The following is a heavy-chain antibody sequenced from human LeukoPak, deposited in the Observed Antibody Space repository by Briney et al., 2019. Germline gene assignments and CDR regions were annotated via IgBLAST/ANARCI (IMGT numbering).Heavy chain of an antibody. CDR2: INPNSGGT. V-gene: IGHV1-2*02. CDR3: ARTNYDFWSSPPHAFDI. D-gene: IGHD3-3*01. Sequence: ASVKVSCKASGYTFTGYYMHWVRQAPGQGLEWMGWINPNSGGTNYAQKFQGRVTMTRDTSISTAYMELSRLRSDDTAVYYCARTNYDFWSSPPHAFDIWGQGTMVTVSS. J-gene: IGHJ3*02. CDR1: GYTFTGYY.